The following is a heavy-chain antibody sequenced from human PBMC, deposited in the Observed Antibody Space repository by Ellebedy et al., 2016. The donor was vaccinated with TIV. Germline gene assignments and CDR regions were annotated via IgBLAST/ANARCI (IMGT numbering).Heavy chain of an antibody. CDR1: GLTFSNYA. J-gene: IGHJ4*02. V-gene: IGHV3-64*04. CDR3: ARDAAGNGGKLDY. CDR2: ISNNGGST. Sequence: GESLKISCSASGLTFSNYAMHWVRQAPGKGLEYVSAISNNGGSTYYADSVKGRFTISRDSSKNTLYLQMNSLRAEDTAVYDCARDAAGNGGKLDYWGQGALVTVSS. D-gene: IGHD4-23*01.